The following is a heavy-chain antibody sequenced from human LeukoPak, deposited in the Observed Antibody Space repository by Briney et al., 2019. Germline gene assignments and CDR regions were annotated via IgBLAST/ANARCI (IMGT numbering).Heavy chain of an antibody. CDR3: ARDSQEFFQH. Sequence: PGGSLRLACVASGFTVSSNYMSWVRQAPGKGLEWVSLVSADGAKSYYAESVRGRFTISRDNSKNSLYLQMNSLRTEDTALYYCARDSQEFFQHWGQGTLVTVSS. CDR1: GFTVSSNY. CDR2: VSADGAKS. J-gene: IGHJ1*01. V-gene: IGHV3-43*02.